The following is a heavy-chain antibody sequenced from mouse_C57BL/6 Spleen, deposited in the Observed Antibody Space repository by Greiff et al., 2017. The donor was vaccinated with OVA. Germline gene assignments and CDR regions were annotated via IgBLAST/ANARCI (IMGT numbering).Heavy chain of an antibody. J-gene: IGHJ4*01. CDR2: ISSGSSTI. D-gene: IGHD1-1*01. V-gene: IGHV5-17*01. CDR3: ARYYGSRPYYAMDY. Sequence: DVKLVESGGGLVKPGGSLKLSCAASGFTFSDYGMHWVRQAPEKGLEWVAYISSGSSTIYYADTVKGRFTISRDNAKNTLFLQMTSLRSEDTAMYYCARYYGSRPYYAMDYWGQGTSVTVSS. CDR1: GFTFSDYG.